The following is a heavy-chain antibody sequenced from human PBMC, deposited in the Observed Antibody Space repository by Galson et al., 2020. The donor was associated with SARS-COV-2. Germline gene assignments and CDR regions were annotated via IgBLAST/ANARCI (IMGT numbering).Heavy chain of an antibody. CDR1: GFTFSSYA. Sequence: GGSLRLSCAASGFTFSSYAMHWVRQAPGKGLEWVAVISYDGSNKYYADSVKGRFTISRDNSKNTLYLQMNSLRAEDTAVYYCARDLLSNGIAAAGFWYYYYYGMDVWGQGTTVTVSS. CDR3: ARDLLSNGIAAAGFWYYYYYGMDV. D-gene: IGHD6-13*01. CDR2: ISYDGSNK. J-gene: IGHJ6*02. V-gene: IGHV3-30*04.